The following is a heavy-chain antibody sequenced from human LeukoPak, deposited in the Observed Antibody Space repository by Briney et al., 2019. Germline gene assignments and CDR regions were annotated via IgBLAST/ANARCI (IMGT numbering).Heavy chain of an antibody. J-gene: IGHJ4*02. CDR3: ARGYCSGGSCYSVPDY. V-gene: IGHV4-59*12. D-gene: IGHD2-15*01. CDR1: GGSISSYY. Sequence: PSETLSLTCTVSGGSISSYYWSWIRQPPGKGLEWIGYIDYSGSTNYNASLKSRVTISVDTSKNQFSLKLSSVTAADTAVYYCARGYCSGGSCYSVPDYWGRGTLVTVSS. CDR2: IDYSGST.